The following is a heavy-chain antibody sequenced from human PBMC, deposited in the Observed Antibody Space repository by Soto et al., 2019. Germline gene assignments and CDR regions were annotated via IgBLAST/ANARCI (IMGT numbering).Heavy chain of an antibody. Sequence: GGSLRLSCAASGFTFSSYSMNWVRQAPGKGLEWVSSISSSSSYIYYADSVKGRFTISRDKAKNSLYVQMNSLRAEDTAVYYCARDLRIFVVVTAILDYYGMDVWGQGTTVTVSS. V-gene: IGHV3-21*01. D-gene: IGHD2-21*02. J-gene: IGHJ6*02. CDR3: ARDLRIFVVVTAILDYYGMDV. CDR2: ISSSSSYI. CDR1: GFTFSSYS.